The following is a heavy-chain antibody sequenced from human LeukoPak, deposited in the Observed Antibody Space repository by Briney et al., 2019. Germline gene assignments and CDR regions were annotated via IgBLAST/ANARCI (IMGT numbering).Heavy chain of an antibody. V-gene: IGHV4-34*01. D-gene: IGHD6-13*01. J-gene: IGHJ4*02. Sequence: SETLSLTCAVYGGSFSGYYWSWIRQPPGKGLEWIGEINHSGSTNYNPSLKSRVTISVDTSKNQFSLKLSSVTAADTAVYYCARAGAGVDYWGQGTLVTVSS. CDR3: ARAGAGVDY. CDR1: GGSFSGYY. CDR2: INHSGST.